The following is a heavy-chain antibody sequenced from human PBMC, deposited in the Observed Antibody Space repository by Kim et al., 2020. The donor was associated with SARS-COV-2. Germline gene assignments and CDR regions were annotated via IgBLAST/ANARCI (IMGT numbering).Heavy chain of an antibody. Sequence: QGRVTMTRGTSTSTVYMELSSLRSEDTAVYYCARDQGYCGGDCYSYFDYWGQGTLVTVSS. D-gene: IGHD2-21*02. J-gene: IGHJ4*02. CDR3: ARDQGYCGGDCYSYFDY. V-gene: IGHV1-46*01.